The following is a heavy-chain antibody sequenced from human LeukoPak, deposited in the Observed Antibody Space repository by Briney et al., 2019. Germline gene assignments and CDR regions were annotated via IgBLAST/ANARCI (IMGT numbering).Heavy chain of an antibody. CDR1: GYTFTSYY. D-gene: IGHD6-13*01. Sequence: ASVKVSCKASGYTFTSYYMHWVRQAPGQGLEWMGIINPSDGSTSYAQKFQGRVTMTRDMSTSTVYMELSSLRSEDTAVYYCARDRAYSSNSDYYMDVWGKGTTVTVSS. J-gene: IGHJ6*03. CDR3: ARDRAYSSNSDYYMDV. V-gene: IGHV1-46*01. CDR2: INPSDGST.